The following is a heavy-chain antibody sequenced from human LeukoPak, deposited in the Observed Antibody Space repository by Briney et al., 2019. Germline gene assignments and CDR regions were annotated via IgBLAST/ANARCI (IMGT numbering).Heavy chain of an antibody. J-gene: IGHJ4*02. D-gene: IGHD1-14*01. Sequence: ASVTVSCTASGYTFTSYGISWVRQAPGQGLEWMGWISAYNGNTNYAQKLQGGVTMTTDTSTSTAYMELRSLRSDDTAVYYCARDSRRVATGPYYFDYWGQGTLVTVSS. CDR3: ARDSRRVATGPYYFDY. CDR1: GYTFTSYG. CDR2: ISAYNGNT. V-gene: IGHV1-18*01.